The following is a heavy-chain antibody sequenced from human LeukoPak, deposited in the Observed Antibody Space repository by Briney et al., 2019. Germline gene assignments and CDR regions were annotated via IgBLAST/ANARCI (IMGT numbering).Heavy chain of an antibody. Sequence: GGSLRLSCAASGITFTTYVISWVRQAPGRGLEWVSGISESGNTTYYTDSVAGRFSVSRDNSKNTLYLQMNSLRAEDTAVFYCAKDRNARPDYFDSWGQGTLVTVSS. J-gene: IGHJ4*02. CDR1: GITFTTYV. CDR3: AKDRNARPDYFDS. CDR2: ISESGNTT. V-gene: IGHV3-23*01. D-gene: IGHD6-6*01.